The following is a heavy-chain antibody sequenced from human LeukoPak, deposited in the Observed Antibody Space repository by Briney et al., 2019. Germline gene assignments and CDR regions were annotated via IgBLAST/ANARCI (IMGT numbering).Heavy chain of an antibody. CDR3: AREGIVVVPAAILHWFDP. CDR1: GFTFSSYG. D-gene: IGHD2-2*01. CDR2: IWYDGSNK. Sequence: GGSLRLSCAASGFTFSSYGMHWVRQAPGEGLEWVAVIWYDGSNKYYADSVKGRFTISRDNSKNTLYLQMNSLRAEDTAVYYCAREGIVVVPAAILHWFDPWGQGTLVTVSS. V-gene: IGHV3-33*01. J-gene: IGHJ5*02.